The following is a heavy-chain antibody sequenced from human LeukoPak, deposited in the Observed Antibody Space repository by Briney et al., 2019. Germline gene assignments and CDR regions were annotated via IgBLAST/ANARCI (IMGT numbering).Heavy chain of an antibody. Sequence: LAGGSLRLSCAASGFNFSSYEMNWVRQAPGKGLEWVSYISYSGSNMYYADSVKGRFTISRDNTKNSLYLQMSSLRAEDTAVYYCARVEGIIDYWGQGTLATVSS. V-gene: IGHV3-48*03. CDR3: ARVEGIIDY. J-gene: IGHJ4*02. CDR2: ISYSGSNM. CDR1: GFNFSSYE. D-gene: IGHD3-16*02.